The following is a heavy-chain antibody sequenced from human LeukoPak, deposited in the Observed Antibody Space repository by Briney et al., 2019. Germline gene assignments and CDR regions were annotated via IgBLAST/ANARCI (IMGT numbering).Heavy chain of an antibody. CDR1: GFTISNYA. V-gene: IGHV3-23*01. Sequence: GGSLTLSCAASGFTISNYAMNWVRQAQGEGLEWVSSISDSGGSTYYDDSVKGRFTISRDNSKNTLFLQMNSLKAEDTAIYYCAKDRALHQFGYWGQGTLVTVSS. J-gene: IGHJ4*02. CDR2: ISDSGGST. CDR3: AKDRALHQFGY.